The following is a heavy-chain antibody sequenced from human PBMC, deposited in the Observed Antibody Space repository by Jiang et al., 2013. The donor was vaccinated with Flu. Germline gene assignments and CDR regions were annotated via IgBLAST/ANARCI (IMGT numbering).Heavy chain of an antibody. J-gene: IGHJ4*02. CDR2: ISGSGGST. Sequence: SCAASGFTFSSYAMSWVRQAPGKGLEWVSAISGSGGSTYYADSVKGRFTISRDNSKNTLYLQMNSLRAEDTAVYYCAKDLALAVAGIWVPFDYWGQGTLVTVSS. CDR3: AKDLALAVAGIWVPFDY. D-gene: IGHD6-19*01. V-gene: IGHV3-23*01. CDR1: GFTFSSYA.